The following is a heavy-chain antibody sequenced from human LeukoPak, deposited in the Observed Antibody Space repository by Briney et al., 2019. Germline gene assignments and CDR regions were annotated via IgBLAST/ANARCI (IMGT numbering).Heavy chain of an antibody. Sequence: GASVKVSCKVSGYTLTELSMHWVRQAPGKGLEWMGGFDPEDGETIYAQKFQGRVTMTEDTSTDTAYMELSSLRSEDTAVYYCATSSPFYYDFWSGYHYYYGMDVWGQGTTATVSS. CDR3: ATSSPFYYDFWSGYHYYYGMDV. CDR2: FDPEDGET. CDR1: GYTLTELS. V-gene: IGHV1-24*01. D-gene: IGHD3-3*01. J-gene: IGHJ6*02.